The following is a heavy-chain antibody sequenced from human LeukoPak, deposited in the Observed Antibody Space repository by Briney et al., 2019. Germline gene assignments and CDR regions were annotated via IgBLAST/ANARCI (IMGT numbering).Heavy chain of an antibody. Sequence: SETLSLTCTVSGGSISSYYWSWIRQPPGKGLEWIGYIYTSGSTNYNPSLKSRVTISVDTSKNQFSLKLSSVTAADTAVYYCVRVVGATSIDYWGQGILATVSS. CDR2: IYTSGST. CDR1: GGSISSYY. D-gene: IGHD2-15*01. CDR3: VRVVGATSIDY. V-gene: IGHV4-4*09. J-gene: IGHJ4*02.